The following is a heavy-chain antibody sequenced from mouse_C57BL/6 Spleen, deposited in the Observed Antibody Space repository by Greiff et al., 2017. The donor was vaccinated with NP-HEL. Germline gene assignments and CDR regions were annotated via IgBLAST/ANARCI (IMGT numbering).Heavy chain of an antibody. Sequence: EVQLVESGGGLVKPGGSLKLSCAASGFTFSSYAMSWVRQTPEKRLEWVATISDGGSYTYYPDNVKGRFTISRDNAKNNQYLQMSKLKSEDTAMYYCARERDYGEDFYAMDYWGQGTSVTVSS. V-gene: IGHV5-4*01. J-gene: IGHJ4*01. CDR2: ISDGGSYT. CDR1: GFTFSSYA. CDR3: ARERDYGEDFYAMDY. D-gene: IGHD2-13*01.